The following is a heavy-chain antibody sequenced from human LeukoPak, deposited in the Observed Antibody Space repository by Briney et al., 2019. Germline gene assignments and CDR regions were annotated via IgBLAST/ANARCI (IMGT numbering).Heavy chain of an antibody. CDR2: IYPSGST. V-gene: IGHV4-4*07. D-gene: IGHD1-1*01. CDR3: ARVRPNWNDGTFDY. J-gene: IGHJ4*02. CDR1: GASITNYY. Sequence: SGTLSLTCTVSGASITNYYWSWIRQSAGKGLEWIGRIYPSGSTHSNPSLKSRVTMSLDTSKNQFSLGLSSVTAADTAVYYCARVRPNWNDGTFDYWGQGTLVTVSS.